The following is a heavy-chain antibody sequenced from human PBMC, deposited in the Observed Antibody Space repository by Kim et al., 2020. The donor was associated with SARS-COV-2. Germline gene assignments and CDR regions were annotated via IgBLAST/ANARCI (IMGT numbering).Heavy chain of an antibody. J-gene: IGHJ4*02. V-gene: IGHV3-23*01. CDR1: GFTFTTSP. CDR2: IRWDGTKT. CDR3: AKGVINGGFDY. Sequence: GGSLRLSCVASGFTFTTSPMGWVRQAPGKGLEWVSRIRWDGTKTYYADSVKGRVTMSSDKSKNTVYLDMNSLRVEDTAVYYCAKGVINGGFDYWGQGAQVTVSS. D-gene: IGHD2-8*01.